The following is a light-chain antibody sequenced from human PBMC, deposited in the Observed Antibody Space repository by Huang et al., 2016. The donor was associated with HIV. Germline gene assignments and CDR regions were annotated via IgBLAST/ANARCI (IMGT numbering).Light chain of an antibody. CDR2: ATA. CDR3: QQYESWPPLT. V-gene: IGKV3-15*01. CDR1: QSVRDK. Sequence: EIVMTQSPDTLSVSPGERATLSCRASQSVRDKLAWYQQKPGQAPRLLRHATATRAAGVPARFSGSGSGREFTLTISSLQSEDCGVYYCQQYESWPPLTFGGGTKVEIK. J-gene: IGKJ4*01.